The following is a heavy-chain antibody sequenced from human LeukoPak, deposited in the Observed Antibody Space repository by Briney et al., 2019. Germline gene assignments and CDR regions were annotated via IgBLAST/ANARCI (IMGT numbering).Heavy chain of an antibody. CDR1: GFTFSSNW. V-gene: IGHV3-74*01. CDR3: ARAPWELDD. D-gene: IGHD1-26*01. CDR2: ISGDGRST. Sequence: GGSLRLSCAASGFTFSSNWMHWVRQAPGKGLEWVSRISGDGRSTTYADFVKGRFTISRDNAKNTLYLQMNSLRVEDTALYYCARAPWELDDWGQGTLVTVSS. J-gene: IGHJ4*02.